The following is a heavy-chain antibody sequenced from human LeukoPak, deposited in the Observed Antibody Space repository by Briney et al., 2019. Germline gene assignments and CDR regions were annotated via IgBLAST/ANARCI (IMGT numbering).Heavy chain of an antibody. CDR2: IWYDGSNK. V-gene: IGHV3-33*01. D-gene: IGHD3-22*01. CDR3: ARGVDYYENSGTIDY. Sequence: GGSLRLSCTASGFTFSDYGMHWVRQPPGKGLEWVAIIWYDGSNKTYEDSVKGRFTISRDNSKNTLYLQMNSLRAEDTAVYYCARGVDYYENSGTIDYWGQGTLVTVSS. CDR1: GFTFSDYG. J-gene: IGHJ4*02.